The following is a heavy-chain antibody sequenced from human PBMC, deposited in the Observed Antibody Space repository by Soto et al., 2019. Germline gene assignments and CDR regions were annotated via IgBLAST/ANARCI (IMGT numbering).Heavy chain of an antibody. Sequence: QLQLQESGSGLVKPSQTLSLTCAVSGGSISSGGYSWSWIRQQPGKGLEWIGYIYQSGSTYYNPSLKSRVTISVDRSKNQFSLKLSSVTAADTAVYYCARAGGLGAVAVDYWGQGTLVTVSS. CDR3: ARAGGLGAVAVDY. D-gene: IGHD6-19*01. CDR2: IYQSGST. CDR1: GGSISSGGYS. V-gene: IGHV4-30-2*01. J-gene: IGHJ4*02.